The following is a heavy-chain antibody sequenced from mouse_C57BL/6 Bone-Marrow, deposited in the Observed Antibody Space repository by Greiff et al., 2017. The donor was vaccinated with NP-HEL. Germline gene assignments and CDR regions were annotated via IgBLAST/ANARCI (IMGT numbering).Heavy chain of an antibody. V-gene: IGHV1-18*01. D-gene: IGHD1-1*01. CDR3: AREEGYYYGSSRYFDV. CDR2: INHNNGGT. Sequence: VQLKQSGPELVKPGASVKIPCKASGYTFTDYNMDWVKQSHGKSLEWIGDINHNNGGTIYNQKFKGKATLTEDKSSSTAYMELRSLTSEDTAVYYCAREEGYYYGSSRYFDVWGTGTTVTVSS. CDR1: GYTFTDYN. J-gene: IGHJ1*03.